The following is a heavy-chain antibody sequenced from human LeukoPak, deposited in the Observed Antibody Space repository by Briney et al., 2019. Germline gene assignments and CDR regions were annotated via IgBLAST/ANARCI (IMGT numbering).Heavy chain of an antibody. D-gene: IGHD2-21*01. CDR3: AKAPVTSCRGAYCYPFDY. CDR1: GFSFSNYG. V-gene: IGHV3-23*01. CDR2: ISGSGENT. J-gene: IGHJ4*02. Sequence: PGGSLRLSCAASGFSFSNYGMTWVRQAPGKGLEWVSGISGSGENTYYADSVMGRFTISRDNSKNTLYLQMNSLRAEDTAVYYCAKAPVTSCRGAYCYPFDYWGQGTLVTVSS.